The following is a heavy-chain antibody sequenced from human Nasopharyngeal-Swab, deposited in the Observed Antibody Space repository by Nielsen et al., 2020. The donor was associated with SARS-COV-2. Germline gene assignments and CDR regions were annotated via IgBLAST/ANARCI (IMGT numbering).Heavy chain of an antibody. CDR3: AKGKWATVAYYFDY. V-gene: IGHV3-9*01. J-gene: IGHJ4*02. D-gene: IGHD4-23*01. CDR1: GFTFDDYA. Sequence: SLKISCAASGFTFDDYAMHWVRQAPGRGLEWVSGISWNSGSIGYADSVKGRFTISRDNAKNSLYLQMSSLRAEDTALYYCAKGKWATVAYYFDYWGQGTLVTVSS. CDR2: ISWNSGSI.